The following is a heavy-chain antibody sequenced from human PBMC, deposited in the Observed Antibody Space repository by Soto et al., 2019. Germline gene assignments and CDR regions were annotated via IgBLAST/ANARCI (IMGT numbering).Heavy chain of an antibody. CDR3: ARVRRNDASDYYGMDV. Sequence: EVQVLESGGGLVQPGGSLRLSCAASGFTLRNYAMSWVRQAPGRGLEWVSVVSGSGDSTYYAASVKGRFIISRDNSKNTLYLQMNSLRVEDTALYYCARVRRNDASDYYGMDVWGQGTTVTVSS. CDR2: VSGSGDST. J-gene: IGHJ6*02. D-gene: IGHD1-1*01. CDR1: GFTLRNYA. V-gene: IGHV3-23*01.